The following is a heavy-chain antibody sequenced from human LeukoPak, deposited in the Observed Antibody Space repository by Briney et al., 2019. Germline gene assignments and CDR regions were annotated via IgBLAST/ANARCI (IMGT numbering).Heavy chain of an antibody. CDR1: GFTFSNAW. J-gene: IGHJ5*02. CDR2: IKSKTDGGTT. Sequence: PGGSLRLSCAASGFTFSNAWMSWVRQAPGKGLEWVGRIKSKTDGGTTDYAAPVKGRFTISRDDSKNTLYLQMNSLKTEDTAVYYCTTEVVVVMDLRWFDPWGQGTLVTVSS. CDR3: TTEVVVVMDLRWFDP. V-gene: IGHV3-15*01. D-gene: IGHD3-22*01.